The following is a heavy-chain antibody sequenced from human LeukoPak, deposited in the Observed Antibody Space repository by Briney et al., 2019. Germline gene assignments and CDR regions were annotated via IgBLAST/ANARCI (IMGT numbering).Heavy chain of an antibody. D-gene: IGHD3-22*01. Sequence: PGGSLRLSCVASGFTFSSYWMHWIRQAPGKGLVWVSRIKSDGSTNYADSVKGRFTISRDNAKNTVSLQMSSLRAEDTGVYFCARAPSEIGGYYPKYFRHWGQGTLVTVSS. CDR2: IKSDGST. J-gene: IGHJ1*01. CDR1: GFTFSSYW. CDR3: ARAPSEIGGYYPKYFRH. V-gene: IGHV3-74*01.